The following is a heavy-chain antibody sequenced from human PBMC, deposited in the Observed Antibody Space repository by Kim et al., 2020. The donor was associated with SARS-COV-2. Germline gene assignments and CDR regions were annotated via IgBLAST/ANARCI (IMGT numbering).Heavy chain of an antibody. V-gene: IGHV3-7*01. D-gene: IGHD5-12*01. CDR3: ARGLGDY. Sequence: DGSNKYNVDSWKGRVTISRDNAKNSLYLQMSSLRAEDTAVYYCARGLGDYWGQGILVIVSS. J-gene: IGHJ4*02. CDR2: DGSNK.